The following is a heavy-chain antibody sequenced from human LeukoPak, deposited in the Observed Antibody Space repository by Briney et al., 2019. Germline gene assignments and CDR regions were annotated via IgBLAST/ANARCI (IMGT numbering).Heavy chain of an antibody. Sequence: PGGSLRLSCEASGFTFSAYWMSWVRQAPGQGLEWVASINQGGSERHFVDSVKGRFTISRDNSKSTLFLLMNSLGAEDTAVYYCARASGPFDYWGQGTLVTVSS. CDR2: INQGGSER. J-gene: IGHJ4*02. CDR3: ARASGPFDY. V-gene: IGHV3-7*01. D-gene: IGHD6-19*01. CDR1: GFTFSAYW.